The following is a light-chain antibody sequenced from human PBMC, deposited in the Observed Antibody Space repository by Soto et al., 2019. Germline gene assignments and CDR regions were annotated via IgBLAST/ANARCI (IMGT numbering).Light chain of an antibody. CDR3: QQYHKWPPFT. J-gene: IGKJ4*01. V-gene: IGKV3-15*01. CDR2: GAS. Sequence: EIVMTQSPATLSMSPGERVSISCRASQTVSNNLAWYQQKPGQAPRLLIYGASTWAIGVAARFSGSGSGTEFTLTITSLQSEDFAVYYCQQYHKWPPFTFGGGTVVEIK. CDR1: QTVSNN.